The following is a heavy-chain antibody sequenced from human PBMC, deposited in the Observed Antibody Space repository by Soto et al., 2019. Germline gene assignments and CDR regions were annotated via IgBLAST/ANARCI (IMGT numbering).Heavy chain of an antibody. CDR1: GFTFGDYE. Sequence: QVQLVESGGGLVQPGGSLRLSCAASGFTFGDYEMSWIRQAAGKGPEWVSFLSRSGNTIYYADSVKGRFSISRDNAENSLYLQMESLRVEDTATYFGARGSGWYEADPFEMWGQGKMVTVSA. CDR2: LSRSGNTI. J-gene: IGHJ3*02. V-gene: IGHV3-11*01. CDR3: ARGSGWYEADPFEM. D-gene: IGHD6-19*01.